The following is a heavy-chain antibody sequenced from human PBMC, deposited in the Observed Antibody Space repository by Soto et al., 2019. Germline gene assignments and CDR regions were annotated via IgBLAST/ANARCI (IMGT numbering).Heavy chain of an antibody. CDR3: ARQTGLGATNY. CDR2: INTDGSVT. D-gene: IGHD7-27*01. J-gene: IGHJ4*02. Sequence: DLVESGGALVRPGGSLRLSCAVSGFTFSNFWFHWVRQAPGKGLVWVARINTDGSVTSHADSVKGRFTISRDNAKSTLYLQMNSLREEDSAMYYCARQTGLGATNYWGQGTLVTVAS. CDR1: GFTFSNFW. V-gene: IGHV3-74*01.